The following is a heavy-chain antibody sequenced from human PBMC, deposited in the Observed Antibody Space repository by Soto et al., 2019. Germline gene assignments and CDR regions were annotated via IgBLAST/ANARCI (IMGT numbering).Heavy chain of an antibody. CDR3: AKGGTYYDFWSGQLRYNWFDP. Sequence: GGSLRLSCAASGFTFSSYAMSWVRQAPGKGLEWVSAISGSGGSTYYADSVKGRFTISRDNSKNTLYLQMNSLGAEDTAVYYCAKGGTYYDFWSGQLRYNWFDPWGQGTLVTVSS. CDR2: ISGSGGST. D-gene: IGHD3-3*01. V-gene: IGHV3-23*01. CDR1: GFTFSSYA. J-gene: IGHJ5*02.